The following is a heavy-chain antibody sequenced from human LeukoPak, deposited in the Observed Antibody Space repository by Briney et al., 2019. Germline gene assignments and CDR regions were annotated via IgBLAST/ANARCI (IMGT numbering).Heavy chain of an antibody. CDR1: GGSISSYY. Sequence: SETLSLTCTVSGGSISSYYWSWIRQPPGKGLEWIGYIYYSGSTNYNPSLKSRVTISVDTSKNRFSLKLSSVTAADTAVYYCARRALYYYDSSGYRQPYWYFDLWGRGTLVTVSS. CDR3: ARRALYYYDSSGYRQPYWYFDL. D-gene: IGHD3-22*01. V-gene: IGHV4-59*08. J-gene: IGHJ2*01. CDR2: IYYSGST.